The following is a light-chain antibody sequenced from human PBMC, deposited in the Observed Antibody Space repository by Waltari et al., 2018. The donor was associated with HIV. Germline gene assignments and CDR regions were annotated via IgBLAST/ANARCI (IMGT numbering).Light chain of an antibody. V-gene: IGLV1-40*01. CDR3: QSYDNSLGVV. CDR2: GST. J-gene: IGLJ2*01. CDR1: SSNIGAPYA. Sequence: QSVLTQPPSVSGAPGQRVTISCTGGSSNIGAPYAVPWYQQFPGTAPKLLIYGSTNRPSGVPDRFSGSKSGTSASLAITGLQAEDEADYYCQSYDNSLGVVFGGGTKLTVL.